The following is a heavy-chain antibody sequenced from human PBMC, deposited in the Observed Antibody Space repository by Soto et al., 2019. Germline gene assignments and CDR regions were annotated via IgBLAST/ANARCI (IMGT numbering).Heavy chain of an antibody. V-gene: IGHV1-69*02. CDR2: INPILSMS. CDR1: GDTFSFYS. Sequence: QVQLVQSGAEVKKPGSSVRVSCKASGDTFSFYSINWVRQAPGLGLEWMGRINPILSMSNYAQRFQGRVTVTADKSTSTAYMELSSLRSEDTAMYYCASSYGSGYRAFDYWGQGAWSQSP. CDR3: ASSYGSGYRAFDY. J-gene: IGHJ4*02. D-gene: IGHD3-10*01.